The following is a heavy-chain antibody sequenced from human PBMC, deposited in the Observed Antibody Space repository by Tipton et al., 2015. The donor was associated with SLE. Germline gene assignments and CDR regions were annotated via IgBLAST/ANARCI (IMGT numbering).Heavy chain of an antibody. J-gene: IGHJ3*01. CDR1: GFTFGTAG. CDR3: AREGRGAFDV. Sequence: RSLRLSCAASGFTFGTAGMHWVRQAPGKGLEWVAVIWHDSSRRHYADSVKGRSTVSRDNSRNSLSLQMNSLRAEDTAVYYCAREGRGAFDVWGQGTMVSVSS. CDR2: IWHDSSRR. D-gene: IGHD1-26*01. V-gene: IGHV3-33*01.